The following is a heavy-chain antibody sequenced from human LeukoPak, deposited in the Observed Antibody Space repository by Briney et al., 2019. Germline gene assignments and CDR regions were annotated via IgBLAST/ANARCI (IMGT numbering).Heavy chain of an antibody. Sequence: GGSLRLSCAASGFTFSSDWMSWVRQAPGKGLEWVANIKQDGSEKYYVDSVKGRFTISRDNAKNSLYLQMNGLRAEDTAVYYCARVTAAAGYYFDYWGQGTLVTVSS. CDR2: IKQDGSEK. CDR3: ARVTAAAGYYFDY. J-gene: IGHJ4*02. CDR1: GFTFSSDW. D-gene: IGHD6-13*01. V-gene: IGHV3-7*01.